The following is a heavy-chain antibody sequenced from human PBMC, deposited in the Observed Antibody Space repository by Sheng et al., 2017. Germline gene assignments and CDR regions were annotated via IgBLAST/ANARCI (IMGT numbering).Heavy chain of an antibody. V-gene: IGHV1-69*01. CDR1: GGNIKGYT. D-gene: IGHD3-22*01. Sequence: QVQLVQSGAEVKKPGSSVRVSCKASGGNIKGYTITWVRQAPGQGLEWLGRIIPMSGTVNYAQRVQGRVTISADEPTNTVYMEMASLRSEDTAVYYCAKEGCVSSGCFSWFDPWGQEPSSASRQ. J-gene: IGHJ5*02. CDR2: IIPMSGTV. CDR3: AKEGCVSSGCFSWFDP.